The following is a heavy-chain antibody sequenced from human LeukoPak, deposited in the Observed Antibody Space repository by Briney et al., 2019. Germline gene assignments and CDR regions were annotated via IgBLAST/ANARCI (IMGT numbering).Heavy chain of an antibody. D-gene: IGHD3-22*01. J-gene: IGHJ6*03. V-gene: IGHV3-23*01. CDR2: ISGSGGST. Sequence: GGSLRLSCAASGFTFSSYAMSWVRQAPGKGLEWVSAISGSGGSTYYADSVKGRFTISRDNSKNTLYLQMNRLRAEDTAVYYCAKDGPPNYDSSGYYYMDVWGKGTTVTVSS. CDR1: GFTFSSYA. CDR3: AKDGPPNYDSSGYYYMDV.